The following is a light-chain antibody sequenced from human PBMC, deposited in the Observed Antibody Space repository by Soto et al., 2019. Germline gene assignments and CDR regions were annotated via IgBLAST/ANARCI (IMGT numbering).Light chain of an antibody. J-gene: IGLJ2*01. CDR3: SSYTSSSTVI. CDR2: EGT. V-gene: IGLV2-14*01. CDR1: SSDVGGYEF. Sequence: QSALTQPASVSGSPGQSITISCTGTSSDVGGYEFVSWYQQHPGKAPKLMIYEGTKWPSGVSNRFSGSKSGNTASLTISGLQAEDEADYYCSSYTSSSTVIFGGGTKLT.